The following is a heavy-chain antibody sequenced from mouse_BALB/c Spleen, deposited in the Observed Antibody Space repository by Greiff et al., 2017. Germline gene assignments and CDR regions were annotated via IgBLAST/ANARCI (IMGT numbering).Heavy chain of an antibody. J-gene: IGHJ3*01. CDR3: ARSTGYRYGFAY. D-gene: IGHD2-14*01. V-gene: IGHV14-1*02. CDR2: IDPENGNT. Sequence: VQLKQSGAELVRPGALVKLSCKASGFNIKDYYMHWVKQRPEQGLEWIGWIDPENGNTIYDPKFQGKASITADTSSNTAYLQLSSLTSEDTAVYYCARSTGYRYGFAYWGQGTLVTVSA. CDR1: GFNIKDYY.